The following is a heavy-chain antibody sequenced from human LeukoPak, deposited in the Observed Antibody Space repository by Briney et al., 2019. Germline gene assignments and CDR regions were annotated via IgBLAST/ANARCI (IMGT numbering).Heavy chain of an antibody. CDR2: ISSSSSTI. Sequence: GGSLRLSCAASGFTFSSYSMNWFRQAPGKGLEWVSYISSSSSTIYYADSVKGRFTISRDNAKNSLYLQMNSLRAEDTAVYYCARDLIVVVETNNWGQGTLVTVSS. CDR3: ARDLIVVVETNN. CDR1: GFTFSSYS. J-gene: IGHJ4*02. D-gene: IGHD2-2*01. V-gene: IGHV3-48*04.